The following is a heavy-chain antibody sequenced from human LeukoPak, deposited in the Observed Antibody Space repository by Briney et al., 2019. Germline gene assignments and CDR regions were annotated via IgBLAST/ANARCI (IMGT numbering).Heavy chain of an antibody. J-gene: IGHJ5*02. CDR3: ARGTVAAPNWFDP. CDR2: ISSSSSYT. CDR1: GFTFSDYY. Sequence: GGSLLLSCAASGFTFSDYYMSWIRQAPGKGLEWVSYISSSSSYTNYADSVKGRFTISRDNAKNSLYLQMNSLRAEDTAVYYCARGTVAAPNWFDPWGQGTLVTVSS. V-gene: IGHV3-11*06. D-gene: IGHD6-19*01.